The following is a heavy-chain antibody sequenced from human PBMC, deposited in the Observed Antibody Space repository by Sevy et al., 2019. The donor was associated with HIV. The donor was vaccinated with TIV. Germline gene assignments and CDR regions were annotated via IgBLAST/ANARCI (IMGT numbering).Heavy chain of an antibody. CDR3: TRDMYGIDY. V-gene: IGHV3-74*01. J-gene: IGHJ4*02. D-gene: IGHD2-8*01. Sequence: GGSLRLSCAASGFTFTNYWMHWVRQAPGKGLVWVSRVDNDGSGTNYADSVKGGFTISRDNAKNTVYLQMNSLRADDTAVYYCTRDMYGIDYWGQGTLVTVSS. CDR1: GFTFTNYW. CDR2: VDNDGSGT.